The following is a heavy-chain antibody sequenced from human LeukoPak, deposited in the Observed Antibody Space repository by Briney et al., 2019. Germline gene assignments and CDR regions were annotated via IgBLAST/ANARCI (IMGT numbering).Heavy chain of an antibody. D-gene: IGHD2-2*01. V-gene: IGHV3-11*01. CDR2: ISSSGSTI. CDR1: GFTFSDYY. J-gene: IGHJ5*02. Sequence: GGSLRLSCAASGFTFSDYYMSRIRQAPGKGLEWVSYISSSGSTIYYADSVKGRFTISRDNAKNSLYLQMNSLRAEDTAVYYCAREVRYCSSTSCFNWFDPWGQGTLVTVSS. CDR3: AREVRYCSSTSCFNWFDP.